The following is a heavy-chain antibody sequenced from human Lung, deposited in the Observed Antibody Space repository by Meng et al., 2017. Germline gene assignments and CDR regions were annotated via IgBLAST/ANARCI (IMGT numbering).Heavy chain of an antibody. CDR3: ARGPTTMAHDFDY. CDR1: GGSFSASY. CDR2: INHSGST. D-gene: IGHD4-11*01. J-gene: IGHJ4*02. V-gene: IGHV4-34*01. Sequence: QVQLKQWGEGLLQPSETSSLTCVVSGGSFSASYWSWIRQPPGKGLEWIGEINHSGSTNYNPSLESRATISVDTSQNNLSLKLSSVTAADSAVYYCARGPTTMAHDFDYWGQGTLVTVSS.